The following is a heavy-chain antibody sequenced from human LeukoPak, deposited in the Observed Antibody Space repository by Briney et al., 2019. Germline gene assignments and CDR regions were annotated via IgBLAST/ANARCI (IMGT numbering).Heavy chain of an antibody. CDR1: GFTFSDYY. V-gene: IGHV3-11*01. Sequence: GGSLRLSCAASGFTFSDYYMSWIRQAPGKGLEWVSYISSSGSTIYYADSVKGRFTISRDNAKNSLYLQMNSLRAEDTAVYYCARMYYYDSSGYPRTPDYWGQGTLVTVSS. CDR2: ISSSGSTI. CDR3: ARMYYYDSSGYPRTPDY. D-gene: IGHD3-22*01. J-gene: IGHJ4*02.